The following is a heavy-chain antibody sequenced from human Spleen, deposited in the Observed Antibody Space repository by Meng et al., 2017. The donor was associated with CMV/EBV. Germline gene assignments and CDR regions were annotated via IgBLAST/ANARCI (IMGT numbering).Heavy chain of an antibody. D-gene: IGHD2-2*02. J-gene: IGHJ4*02. Sequence: GGPLRLSCAASGFIVTNTYLTWVRQAPGKGLEWVSFVRYDGSTMYTASVQGRFTISRDNSKNTVYLQMNSLRAEDTALYYCARAAYCSITSCYTKFDYWGQGTLVTVSS. CDR1: GFIVTNTY. CDR2: VRYDGST. CDR3: ARAAYCSITSCYTKFDY. V-gene: IGHV3-53*01.